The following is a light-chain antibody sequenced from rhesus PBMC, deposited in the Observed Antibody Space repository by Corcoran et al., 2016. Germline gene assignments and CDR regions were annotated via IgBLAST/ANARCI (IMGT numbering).Light chain of an antibody. Sequence: DIQMTQSPSSLSASVGDRVTITCRASQGITNDLAWYQQKPGETPKLLIYEASSLQSGIPSRFSGNGSGTDFTLTIRSLQPEDFATYYCPQHNSYPRTFGQGTKVEIK. CDR2: EAS. V-gene: IGKV1-25*01. CDR3: PQHNSYPRT. J-gene: IGKJ1*01. CDR1: QGITND.